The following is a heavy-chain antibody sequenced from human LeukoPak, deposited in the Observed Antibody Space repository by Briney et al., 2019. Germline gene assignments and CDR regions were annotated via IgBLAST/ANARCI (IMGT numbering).Heavy chain of an antibody. CDR1: GVSISNYY. CDR3: ARLTYSDSSQLYYYYYYLDV. Sequence: SETLSLTCTVSGVSISNYYWTWIRQPAGKGLEWIGRIYSSGKTSYNPSLKSRVTMSVDTSNNQFSLRLSSVTAADTAVYFCARLTYSDSSQLYYYYYYLDVWGKGTTVTVSS. V-gene: IGHV4-4*07. CDR2: IYSSGKT. D-gene: IGHD6-6*01. J-gene: IGHJ6*03.